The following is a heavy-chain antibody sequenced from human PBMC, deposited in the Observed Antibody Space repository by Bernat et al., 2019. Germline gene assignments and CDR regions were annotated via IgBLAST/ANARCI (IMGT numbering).Heavy chain of an antibody. J-gene: IGHJ4*02. D-gene: IGHD5-18*01. CDR3: ARVYSYGYFDY. CDR1: GGSISSYY. V-gene: IGHV4-59*01. CDR2: IYYSGST. Sequence: QVQLQESGPGLVKPSETLSLTCTVSGGSISSYYWSWIRQPPGKGLEWIGYIYYSGSTNYNPSLKSRVTISVDTSKNQFSLKLSSVAAADTAVYYCARVYSYGYFDYWGQGTLVTVSS.